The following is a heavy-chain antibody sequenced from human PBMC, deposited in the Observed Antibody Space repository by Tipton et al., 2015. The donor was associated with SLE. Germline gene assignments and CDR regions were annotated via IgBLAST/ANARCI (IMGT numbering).Heavy chain of an antibody. CDR2: INHSGST. CDR3: AREDTARAFDI. V-gene: IGHV4-34*01. CDR1: GGSFSGYY. Sequence: TLSLTCAVYGGSFSGYYWSWIRQPPGKGLAWIGEINHSGSTYYNPSLKSRVTISVDTSKNQFSLKLSSVTAADTAVYYCAREDTARAFDIWGQGTMVTVSS. J-gene: IGHJ3*02. D-gene: IGHD5-18*01.